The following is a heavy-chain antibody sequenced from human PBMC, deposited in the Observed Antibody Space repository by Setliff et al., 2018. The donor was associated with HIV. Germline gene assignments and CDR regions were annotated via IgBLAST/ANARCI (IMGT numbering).Heavy chain of an antibody. Sequence: PSETLSLTCTVSGGSIXXXYWSWVRQPAGKRLEFNGRISAAGTINYHPSLRSRVTLSVDTSENQFSLTVNSVTAADTAMYFCARDEGRATGSWWDQSASWYLDYWGHGILVTVSS. D-gene: IGHD6-13*01. CDR1: GGSIXXXY. CDR2: ISAAGTI. V-gene: IGHV4-4*07. CDR3: ARDEGRATGSWWDQSASWYLDY. J-gene: IGHJ4*01.